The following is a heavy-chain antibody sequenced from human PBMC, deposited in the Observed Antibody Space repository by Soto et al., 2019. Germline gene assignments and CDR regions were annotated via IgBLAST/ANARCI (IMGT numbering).Heavy chain of an antibody. CDR3: ARELDYGDYWFDP. J-gene: IGHJ5*02. V-gene: IGHV4-30-4*01. Sequence: SETLSLTCTVSGGSISSGDYYWSWIRQPPGKGLEWIGYIYYSGSTYYNPSLKSRVTISVDTSKNQFSLKLSSVTAADTAVYYCARELDYGDYWFDPWGQGTLVTVSS. D-gene: IGHD4-17*01. CDR2: IYYSGST. CDR1: GGSISSGDYY.